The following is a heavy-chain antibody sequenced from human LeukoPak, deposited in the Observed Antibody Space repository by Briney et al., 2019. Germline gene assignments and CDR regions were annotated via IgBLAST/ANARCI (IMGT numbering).Heavy chain of an antibody. CDR2: INHSGST. CDR3: ARGFYYDILTGYYRGALNFDY. CDR1: GGSFSGYY. J-gene: IGHJ4*02. V-gene: IGHV4-34*01. Sequence: SETLSLTCAVYGGSFSGYYWGWVRQPPGKGLEWVGEINHSGSTNYNPSLKSRVTISVDTSKNQFSRKLSCVTAADTAVYYCARGFYYDILTGYYRGALNFDYWGQGTLVTVSS. D-gene: IGHD3-9*01.